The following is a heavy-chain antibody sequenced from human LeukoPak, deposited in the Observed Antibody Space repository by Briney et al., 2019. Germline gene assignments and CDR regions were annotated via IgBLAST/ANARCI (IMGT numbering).Heavy chain of an antibody. CDR2: IYTSGST. Sequence: SETLSLTSVASGGSSSVSNGSWIRHPPGKGRGWFGRIYTSGSTNYNPSLKSRVTMSVDTSKNQFSLKLSSVTAADTAVYYCARATFSSSSFYAFDIWGQGTMVTVSS. D-gene: IGHD6-6*01. CDR3: ARATFSSSSFYAFDI. CDR1: GGSSSVSN. V-gene: IGHV4-4*07. J-gene: IGHJ3*02.